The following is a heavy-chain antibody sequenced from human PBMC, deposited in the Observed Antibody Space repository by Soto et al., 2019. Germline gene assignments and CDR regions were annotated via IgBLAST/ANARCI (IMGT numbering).Heavy chain of an antibody. J-gene: IGHJ4*02. Sequence: QVQLVESGGGVVQTGRSLRLSCAASGFTFSSYGMHWVRQAPGKGLEWVAVIWYDGSNKYYADSVKGRFTISRDNSKNTLYLQMNSLRAEDTAVYYCAREGYGDYANDYWGQGTLVTVSS. CDR1: GFTFSSYG. CDR2: IWYDGSNK. CDR3: AREGYGDYANDY. D-gene: IGHD4-17*01. V-gene: IGHV3-33*01.